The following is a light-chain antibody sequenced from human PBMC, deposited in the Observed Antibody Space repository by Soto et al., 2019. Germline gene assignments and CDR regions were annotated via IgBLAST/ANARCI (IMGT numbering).Light chain of an antibody. CDR2: GAS. V-gene: IGKV3-20*01. Sequence: EIVLTQSPGTLSLSPGERATLSCRASQSVNSKYLAWYQQKPGQAPRLVIFGASNRATGLPDRFSGSGSGTGFTLTISRLEPEDFAFYYCHHYGSSFGGGTKVEIK. J-gene: IGKJ4*01. CDR1: QSVNSKY. CDR3: HHYGSS.